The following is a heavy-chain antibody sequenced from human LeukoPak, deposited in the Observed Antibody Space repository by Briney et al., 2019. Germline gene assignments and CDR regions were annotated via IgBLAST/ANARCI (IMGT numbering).Heavy chain of an antibody. CDR2: ISSSSSYI. V-gene: IGHV3-21*01. CDR3: ARDPSSSWPNFDY. CDR1: GFTFSSYS. D-gene: IGHD6-13*01. Sequence: SGGSLRLSCVASGFTFSSYSMNWVRQAPGKGLEWVSSISSSSSYIYYADSVKGRFTISRDNAKNSLYLQMNSLRAEDTAVYYCARDPSSSWPNFDYWGQGTLVTVSS. J-gene: IGHJ4*02.